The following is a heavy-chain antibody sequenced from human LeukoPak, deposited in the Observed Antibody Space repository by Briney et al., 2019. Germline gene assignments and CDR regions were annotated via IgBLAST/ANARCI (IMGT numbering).Heavy chain of an antibody. D-gene: IGHD6-6*01. V-gene: IGHV1-58*02. Sequence: GASVEVSCKASGFTFTSSAMQWVRQARGQRLEWIGWIVVGSGNTNYAQKFQGRVTITRDMSTSTAYMELSSLRSEDTAVYYCAAVDSSSSAYQLDYRGQGTLVTVSS. J-gene: IGHJ4*02. CDR3: AAVDSSSSAYQLDY. CDR1: GFTFTSSA. CDR2: IVVGSGNT.